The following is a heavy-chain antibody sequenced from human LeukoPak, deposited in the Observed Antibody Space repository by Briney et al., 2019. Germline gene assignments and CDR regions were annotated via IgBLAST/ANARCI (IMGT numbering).Heavy chain of an antibody. Sequence: ASVKVSCKASGYTFTGYYMHWVRQAPGQGLEWMGIINPSGGSTSYAQKFQGRVTMTRDMSTSTVYMELSSLRSEDTAVYYCATSGNSYYYYYMDVWGKGTTVTISS. CDR1: GYTFTGYY. CDR3: ATSGNSYYYYYMDV. J-gene: IGHJ6*03. CDR2: INPSGGST. V-gene: IGHV1-46*01. D-gene: IGHD4-23*01.